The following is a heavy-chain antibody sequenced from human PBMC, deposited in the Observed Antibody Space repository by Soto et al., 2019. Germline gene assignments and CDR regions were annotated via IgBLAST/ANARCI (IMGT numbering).Heavy chain of an antibody. CDR3: ARGYYGSGSYDDAFDI. D-gene: IGHD3-10*01. CDR2: IIPIFGTA. V-gene: IGHV1-69*06. CDR1: GGTFSSYA. Sequence: QVQLVQSGAEVKKPGSSVKVSCKASGGTFSSYAISWVRQAPVQGLEWMGGIIPIFGTANYAQKFQGRVTITANKSTSTAYMELSSLRSEDTAVYYCARGYYGSGSYDDAFDIWGQGTMVTVSS. J-gene: IGHJ3*02.